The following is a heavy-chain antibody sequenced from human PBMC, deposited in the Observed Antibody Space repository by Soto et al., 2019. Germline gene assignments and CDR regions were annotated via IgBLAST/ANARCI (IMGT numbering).Heavy chain of an antibody. Sequence: WGALRLSCAASGFTFSTFAMSWVRQAPGKGLVWVSAISGSDGNTYYADSVKGRFTISRDNAKNTVSLQMNSLRAEDTAVYYCAKLGYCSGGSCERGWFDPWGQGTLVTVSS. V-gene: IGHV3-23*01. D-gene: IGHD2-15*01. CDR1: GFTFSTFA. CDR3: AKLGYCSGGSCERGWFDP. CDR2: ISGSDGNT. J-gene: IGHJ5*02.